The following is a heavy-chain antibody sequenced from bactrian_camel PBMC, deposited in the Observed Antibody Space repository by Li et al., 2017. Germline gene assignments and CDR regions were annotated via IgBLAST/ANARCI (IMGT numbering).Heavy chain of an antibody. J-gene: IGHJ4*01. V-gene: IGHV3S63*01. CDR1: EYTYNSYC. Sequence: VQLVESGGGSVQAGGSLTLSCVATEYTYNSYCMAWLRQSPQTSWQERERVARIGIDGTTTYAGSVKGRFIISQDNAKNMAYLQMNSLKSEDTAMYYCAANRYRPVIGCSPDHQGYTYWGQGTQVTVS. CDR2: IGIDGTT. CDR3: AANRYRPVIGCSPDHQGYTY. D-gene: IGHD5*01.